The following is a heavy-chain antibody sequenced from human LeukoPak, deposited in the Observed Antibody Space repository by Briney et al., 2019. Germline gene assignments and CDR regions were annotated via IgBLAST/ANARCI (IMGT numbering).Heavy chain of an antibody. CDR1: GFTFSSYS. CDR3: AKGVYYDYVWGSYRYDDY. V-gene: IGHV3-23*01. J-gene: IGHJ4*02. CDR2: ISDSGANT. D-gene: IGHD3-16*02. Sequence: GGSLRLSCAASGFTFSSYSMSWVRQAPGKGVEWVSIISDSGANTYYADSVRGRFTISRDNSKNTLYLQMNSLRAEDTAVYYCAKGVYYDYVWGSYRYDDYWGQGTLVTVSS.